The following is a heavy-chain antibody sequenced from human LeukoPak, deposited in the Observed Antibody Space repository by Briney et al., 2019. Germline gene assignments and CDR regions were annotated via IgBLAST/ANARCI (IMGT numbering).Heavy chain of an antibody. J-gene: IGHJ4*02. Sequence: SETLSPTCTVSGYSISSGYYWGWIRQPPGKGLEWIGSIYHSGSTYYNPSLKSRVTISVDTSKNQFSLKLSSVTAADTAVYYCARVSPRRDYFDYWGQGTLVTVSS. V-gene: IGHV4-38-2*02. CDR3: ARVSPRRDYFDY. CDR2: IYHSGST. D-gene: IGHD1-14*01. CDR1: GYSISSGYY.